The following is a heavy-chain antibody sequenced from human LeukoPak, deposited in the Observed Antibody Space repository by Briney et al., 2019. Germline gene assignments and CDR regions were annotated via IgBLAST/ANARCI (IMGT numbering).Heavy chain of an antibody. Sequence: SETLSLTCTVSGGSISSYYWSWIRQPPGKGLEWIGYIYYSGSTNYNPSLKSRVTISVDTSKNQFSLKLSSVTAADTAVYYCARDPHYVWGSYREYYFDYWGQGTLVTVSS. CDR2: IYYSGST. CDR1: GGSISSYY. V-gene: IGHV4-59*12. D-gene: IGHD3-16*02. J-gene: IGHJ4*02. CDR3: ARDPHYVWGSYREYYFDY.